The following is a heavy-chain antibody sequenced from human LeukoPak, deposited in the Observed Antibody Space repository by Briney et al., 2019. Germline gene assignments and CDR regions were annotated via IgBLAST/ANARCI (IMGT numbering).Heavy chain of an antibody. CDR2: IIPIFGTA. Sequence: SVKVSCKASGGTFSSYAISWVRQAPGQGLEWMGGIIPIFGTADYAQKFQGRVTITADESTSTAYMELSSLRSEDTAVYYCARDRIAVAGSGHSHDYWGQGTLVTVSS. D-gene: IGHD6-19*01. V-gene: IGHV1-69*13. J-gene: IGHJ4*02. CDR3: ARDRIAVAGSGHSHDY. CDR1: GGTFSSYA.